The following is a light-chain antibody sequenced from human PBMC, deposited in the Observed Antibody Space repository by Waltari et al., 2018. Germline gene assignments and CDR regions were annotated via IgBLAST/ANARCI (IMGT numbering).Light chain of an antibody. CDR2: TTR. CDR1: TPNIGSNT. CDR3: AAWDDILNGRV. J-gene: IGLJ3*02. V-gene: IGLV1-44*01. Sequence: QSVLTQPPSASGTPGQRVTIPCSGSTPNIGSNTLAWHQHLPGTAPKIFIPTTRERPSGVPDRFSASKSGTSAFLAISALQSEDEAVYYCAAWDDILNGRVFGGGTKVTVL.